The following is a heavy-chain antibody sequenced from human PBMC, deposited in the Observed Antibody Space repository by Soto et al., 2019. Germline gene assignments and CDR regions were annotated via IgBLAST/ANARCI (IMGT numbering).Heavy chain of an antibody. D-gene: IGHD3-22*01. V-gene: IGHV4-59*01. CDR2: IYYSGIT. J-gene: IGHJ6*02. CDR3: AREAVVTTTSYYYYYGMDV. Sequence: SEPLSLTCTVSGGSIIIYYWSWIRQPPGKGLEWIGYIYYSGITNYNPSLKSRVTISVDTSKNQFSLKLSSVTAADTAVYYCAREAVVTTTSYYYYYGMDVWGQGPTVTVSS. CDR1: GGSIIIYY.